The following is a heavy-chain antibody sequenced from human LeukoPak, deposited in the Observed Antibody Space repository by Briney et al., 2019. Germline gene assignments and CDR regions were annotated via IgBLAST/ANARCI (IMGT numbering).Heavy chain of an antibody. V-gene: IGHV4-61*02. CDR1: GASISSGSYF. Sequence: SETLSLTCTVSGASISSGSYFWSWVRQPAGKALEWIGRFHTSGGTNYNPSLESRVTTSVDTSKNQFSLKLTSVTAADTAVYYCASTVFGVTYNWFDPWGQGTLVTVSS. D-gene: IGHD3-3*01. CDR3: ASTVFGVTYNWFDP. J-gene: IGHJ5*02. CDR2: FHTSGGT.